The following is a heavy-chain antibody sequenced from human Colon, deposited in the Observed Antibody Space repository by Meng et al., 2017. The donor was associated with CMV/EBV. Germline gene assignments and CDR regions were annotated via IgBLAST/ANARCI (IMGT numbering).Heavy chain of an antibody. Sequence: GGSLRLSCAASGFTFRSYWMSWVRQSPGKGLEWVAEIKQDGSEKYCVGSVKGRFTISRDNAKNSLYLQMNSLRAEDTAVYYCAKLGIDYDVLTGYYYHYGLDVWGQGTTVTVSS. D-gene: IGHD3-9*01. J-gene: IGHJ6*02. CDR3: AKLGIDYDVLTGYYYHYGLDV. V-gene: IGHV3-7*01. CDR1: GFTFRSYW. CDR2: IKQDGSEK.